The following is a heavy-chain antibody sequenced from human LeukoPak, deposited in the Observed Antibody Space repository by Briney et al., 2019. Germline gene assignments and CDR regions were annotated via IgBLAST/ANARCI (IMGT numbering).Heavy chain of an antibody. Sequence: GGSLRLSCAASGFTFSSYSMNWVRQAPGKGLEWVSSISSSSSYIYYADSVKGRFTISRDTAKNSLYLQMNSVRAEDTAVYYCARDSKGYYGRSFDYGGQGTLLTVSS. CDR1: GFTFSSYS. D-gene: IGHD1-26*01. V-gene: IGHV3-21*01. J-gene: IGHJ4*02. CDR2: ISSSSSYI. CDR3: ARDSKGYYGRSFDY.